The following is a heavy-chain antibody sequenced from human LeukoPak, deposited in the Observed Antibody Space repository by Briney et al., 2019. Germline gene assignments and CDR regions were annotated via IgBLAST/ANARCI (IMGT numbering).Heavy chain of an antibody. CDR3: TRGAGWLIDY. J-gene: IGHJ4*02. CDR1: GGSISDYY. D-gene: IGHD3-16*01. Sequence: TSETLSLTCTVSGGSISDYYRGWIRQPPGKGLEWIGYFYNSGSSTYNPSLKSRVTISEDTSKEQFSLKVNSVTAADTAVYYCTRGAGWLIDYWGQGILVTVSS. CDR2: FYNSGSS. V-gene: IGHV4-59*01.